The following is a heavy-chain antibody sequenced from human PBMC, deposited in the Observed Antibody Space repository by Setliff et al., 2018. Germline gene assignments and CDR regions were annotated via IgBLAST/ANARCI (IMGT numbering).Heavy chain of an antibody. CDR1: GYSISSGYY. D-gene: IGHD2-8*01. V-gene: IGHV4-38-2*02. J-gene: IGHJ6*02. CDR3: ARERQYCTSLPCLNSYFYYYAMDF. Sequence: PSETLSLTCAVSGYSISSGYYWGWIRQPPGKGLEWIGSIYHSGSTYYNPSLKGRVTISMDTSKNQFSLKLTSVTAADTAVYYCARERQYCTSLPCLNSYFYYYAMDFWGQGTTVTVSS. CDR2: IYHSGST.